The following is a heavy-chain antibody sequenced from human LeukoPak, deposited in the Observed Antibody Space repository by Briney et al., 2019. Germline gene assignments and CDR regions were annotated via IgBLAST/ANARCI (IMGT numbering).Heavy chain of an antibody. CDR1: GYSFTSYW. CDR3: AKTYYDFWSGPPRYYYMDV. V-gene: IGHV5-51*01. Sequence: GESLKISCKGSGYSFTSYWIGWVRQMPGKGLEWMGIIYPGDSDTRYSPSFQGQVTISADESISTAYLQWSSLKASDTAMYYCAKTYYDFWSGPPRYYYMDVWGKGTTVTVSS. D-gene: IGHD3-3*01. J-gene: IGHJ6*03. CDR2: IYPGDSDT.